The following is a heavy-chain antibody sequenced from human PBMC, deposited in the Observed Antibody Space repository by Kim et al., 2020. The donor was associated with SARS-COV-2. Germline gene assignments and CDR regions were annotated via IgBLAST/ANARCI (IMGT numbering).Heavy chain of an antibody. CDR1: GFTFSSYA. CDR3: AKDFDTWFGELEPFDY. J-gene: IGHJ4*02. D-gene: IGHD3-10*01. CDR2: ISGSGGST. V-gene: IGHV3-23*01. Sequence: GGSLRLSCAASGFTFSSYAMSWVRQAPGKGLEWVSAISGSGGSTYYADSVKGRFTISRDNSKNTLYLQMNSLRAEDTAVYYCAKDFDTWFGELEPFDYWGQGTLVTVSS.